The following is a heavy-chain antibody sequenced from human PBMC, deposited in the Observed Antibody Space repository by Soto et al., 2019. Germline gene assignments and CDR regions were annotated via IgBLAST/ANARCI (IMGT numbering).Heavy chain of an antibody. CDR1: GYSFTSYW. CDR3: ARGVKMATPHKYYFDY. CDR2: IYPGDSDT. Sequence: GESLKISCKGSGYSFTSYWIGWVRQMPGKGLEWMGIIYPGDSDTTYSPSFQGQVTISSDRSTNTAYLQWSSLKASDTAMYYCARGVKMATPHKYYFDYWGQGTLVTVSS. D-gene: IGHD5-12*01. V-gene: IGHV5-51*01. J-gene: IGHJ4*02.